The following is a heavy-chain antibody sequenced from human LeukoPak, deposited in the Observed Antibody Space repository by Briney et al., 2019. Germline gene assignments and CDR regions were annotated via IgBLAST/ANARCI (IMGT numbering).Heavy chain of an antibody. D-gene: IGHD1-26*01. J-gene: IGHJ6*02. CDR2: FDLEDGES. CDR1: GYTLTELS. CDR3: VTKGQWEVLGYYYYGMDV. V-gene: IGHV1-24*01. Sequence: ASVKVSCKVSGYTLTELSMHWVRQAPGKGLEWRGDFDLEDGESIYAQKFQGRVTVTEDPSTDTAYMELSSLRSEDTAVYYCVTKGQWEVLGYYYYGMDVWGQGTTVTVSS.